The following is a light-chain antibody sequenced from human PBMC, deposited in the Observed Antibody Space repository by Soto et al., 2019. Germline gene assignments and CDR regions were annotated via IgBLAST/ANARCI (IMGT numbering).Light chain of an antibody. V-gene: IGKV3-20*01. Sequence: EIVLTQSPGTLSLSPGERATLSCRASQSVSSSYLAWYQQKPGQAPRLLIYGASGRATGIPDRFSGSWSGIDFTLTINRLEPEDFAVYYCQQYGSSPPVTFGQGTRLEIK. CDR1: QSVSSSY. J-gene: IGKJ5*01. CDR3: QQYGSSPPVT. CDR2: GAS.